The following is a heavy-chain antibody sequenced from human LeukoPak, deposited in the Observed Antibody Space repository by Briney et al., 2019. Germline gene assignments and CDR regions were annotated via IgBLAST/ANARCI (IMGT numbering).Heavy chain of an antibody. Sequence: PSETLSFTCAVYGGSFSGYYWSWIRQPPGKGLEWIGEINHSGSTNYNASLKSRVTISVDTSKNQFSLKLSSVTAADTAVYYCAREEDCSGGICYLGNAFDIWGQGTMVTVSS. CDR1: GGSFSGYY. CDR3: AREEDCSGGICYLGNAFDI. J-gene: IGHJ3*02. CDR2: INHSGST. V-gene: IGHV4-34*01. D-gene: IGHD2-15*01.